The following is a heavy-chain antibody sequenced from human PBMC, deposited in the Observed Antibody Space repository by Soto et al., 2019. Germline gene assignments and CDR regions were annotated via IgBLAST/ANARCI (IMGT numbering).Heavy chain of an antibody. V-gene: IGHV1-18*01. J-gene: IGHJ4*02. CDR2: ISVYNGNT. CDR3: ARNASGGFDS. Sequence: QVQLVQSGAQVKKPGASVKVSCKASGYTFSSSSISWVRQAPGQGLECMGWISVYNGNTNYAQTLQGRVTMSTDTSTCTAYMELRSLSSDDTAVYSCARNASGGFDSWGQGTLVTVSS. CDR1: GYTFSSSS. D-gene: IGHD3-16*01.